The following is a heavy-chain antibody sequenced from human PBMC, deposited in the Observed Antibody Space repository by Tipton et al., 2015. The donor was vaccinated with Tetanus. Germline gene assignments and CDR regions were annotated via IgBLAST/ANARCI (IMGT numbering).Heavy chain of an antibody. CDR2: IWYDGSNK. CDR3: ARSGSGTNYYYYGMDV. J-gene: IGHJ6*02. V-gene: IGHV3-33*01. Sequence: AVIWYDGSNKYYADSVKGRFTISRDNSKNTLYLQVNSLRAEDTAVYYCARSGSGTNYYYYGMDVWGQGP. D-gene: IGHD3-10*01.